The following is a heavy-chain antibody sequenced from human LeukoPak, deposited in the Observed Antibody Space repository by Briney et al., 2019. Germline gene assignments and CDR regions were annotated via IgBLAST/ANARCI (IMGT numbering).Heavy chain of an antibody. CDR1: GFTFSDYW. J-gene: IGHJ4*02. CDR3: ARGGGDY. D-gene: IGHD1-26*01. Sequence: GGSLRLSCVASGFTFSDYWMTWVRQAPGKGLEWVANIKQDGSDKKYVDSVKGRFTVSRDNAKNSLYLQMDSLRDEDTAVYYCARGGGDYWGQGTLVTVTS. V-gene: IGHV3-7*01. CDR2: IKQDGSDK.